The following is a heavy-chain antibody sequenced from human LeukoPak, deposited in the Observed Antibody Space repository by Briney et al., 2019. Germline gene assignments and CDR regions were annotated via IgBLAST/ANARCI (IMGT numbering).Heavy chain of an antibody. CDR3: ARDNIKIVGAIDAFDI. V-gene: IGHV4-4*07. CDR1: GGSISSYY. CDR2: IYTSGST. D-gene: IGHD1-26*01. Sequence: SETQSLTCTVSGGSISSYYWSWIRQPAGKGLEWIGRIYTSGSTDYNPSLKCGVTMSVNTSKNQFSLKLSSVTAADTAVYYCARDNIKIVGAIDAFDIWGQGTMVTVSS. J-gene: IGHJ3*02.